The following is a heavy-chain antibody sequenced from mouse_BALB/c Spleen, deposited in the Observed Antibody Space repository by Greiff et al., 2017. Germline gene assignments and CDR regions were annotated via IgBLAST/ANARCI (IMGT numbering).Heavy chain of an antibody. CDR2: ISYDGSN. CDR1: GYSITSGYY. J-gene: IGHJ4*01. Sequence: EVQLVESGPGLVKPSQSLSLTCSVTGYSITSGYYWNWIRQFPGNKLEWMGYISYDGSNNYNPSLKNRISITRDTSKNQFFLKLNSVTTEDTATYYCARDLTYDGYYGYYAMDYWGQGTSVTVSS. D-gene: IGHD2-3*01. V-gene: IGHV3-6*02. CDR3: ARDLTYDGYYGYYAMDY.